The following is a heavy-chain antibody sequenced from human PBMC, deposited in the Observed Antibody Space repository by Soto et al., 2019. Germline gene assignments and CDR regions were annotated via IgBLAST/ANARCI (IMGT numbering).Heavy chain of an antibody. CDR3: ATYFVGYFDL. V-gene: IGHV4-30-2*01. J-gene: IGHJ2*01. Sequence: QLQLQESGSGLVKPSQTLSLTCAVSCGSISSGGYSWRWIRQPPGKGLEWIGYIYHSGSTYYNPSLKSRATISVDRSKNQFSLKLSSVTAADTAVYYCATYFVGYFDLWGRGTLVTVSS. CDR1: CGSISSGGYS. CDR2: IYHSGST. D-gene: IGHD1-26*01.